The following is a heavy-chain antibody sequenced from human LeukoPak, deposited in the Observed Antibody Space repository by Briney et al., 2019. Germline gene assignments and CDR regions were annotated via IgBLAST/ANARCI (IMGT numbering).Heavy chain of an antibody. J-gene: IGHJ4*02. CDR3: AKVVAAAEAGPLDY. CDR1: GFIFSNFW. D-gene: IGHD6-13*01. Sequence: PGGSLRLSCAASGFIFSNFWMGWARQGPGKGLQWVASINRDGSEKHPVDSVKGRFTMSRDNAKNSVYLQMSGLTVEDTAVYYCAKVVAAAEAGPLDYWGQGTLGTVSS. CDR2: INRDGSEK. V-gene: IGHV3-7*01.